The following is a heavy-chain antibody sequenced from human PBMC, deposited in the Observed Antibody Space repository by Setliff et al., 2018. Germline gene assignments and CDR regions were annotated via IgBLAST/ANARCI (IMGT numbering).Heavy chain of an antibody. CDR2: ISGSGGST. CDR3: ARTHWDTWIRGAFDI. D-gene: IGHD3-10*01. CDR1: GFTFSSYA. Sequence: PGGSLRLSCAASGFTFSSYAMSWVRQAPGKGLEWVSAISGSGGSTYYADSVKGRFTISRDNSKNTLYLQMNSLRVEDTAVYYCARTHWDTWIRGAFDIWGQGTMVTVSS. J-gene: IGHJ3*02. V-gene: IGHV3-23*01.